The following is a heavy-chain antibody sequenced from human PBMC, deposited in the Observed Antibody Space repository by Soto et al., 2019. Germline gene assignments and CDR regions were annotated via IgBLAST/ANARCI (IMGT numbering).Heavy chain of an antibody. D-gene: IGHD6-13*01. CDR2: ISSSSSTI. J-gene: IGHJ5*02. CDR1: GFTFSSYS. CDR3: ARHPERIAEIGWFDP. V-gene: IGHV3-48*01. Sequence: DVQLVESGGGLVQPGGSLRLSCAASGFTFSSYSMNWVRQAPGKGLEWVSYISSSSSTIYYADSVKGRFTISRDNAKNSLYLQMNSLRAEDTAVYYCARHPERIAEIGWFDPRGQGTLVTVSS.